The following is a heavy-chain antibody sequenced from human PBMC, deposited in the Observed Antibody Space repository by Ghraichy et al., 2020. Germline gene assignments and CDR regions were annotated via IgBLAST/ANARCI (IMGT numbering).Heavy chain of an antibody. CDR1: GFTFSSYA. V-gene: IGHV3-23*01. CDR3: AKGEIGYCSSTSCRGFDY. D-gene: IGHD2-2*01. Sequence: GGSLRLSCAASGFTFSSYAMSWVRQAPGKGLEWVSAISGSGGSTYYADSVKGRFTISRDNSKNTRYLQMNSLRAEDTAVDYCAKGEIGYCSSTSCRGFDYWGQGTLVTVSS. J-gene: IGHJ4*02. CDR2: ISGSGGST.